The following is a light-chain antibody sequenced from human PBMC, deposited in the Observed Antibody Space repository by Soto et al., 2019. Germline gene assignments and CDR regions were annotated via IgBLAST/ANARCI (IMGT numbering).Light chain of an antibody. CDR3: QQYDSFSVT. CDR2: DVS. CDR1: QTISGW. Sequence: DIQMTQSPSTLSGSVGDRVTITCRASQTISGWLAWHQQKPGKAPKLLIYDVSALKRGVPSRFSGSCSGTKFTLTISSLQPDDFATYYCQQYDSFSVTFGQGTKVDIK. V-gene: IGKV1-5*01. J-gene: IGKJ1*01.